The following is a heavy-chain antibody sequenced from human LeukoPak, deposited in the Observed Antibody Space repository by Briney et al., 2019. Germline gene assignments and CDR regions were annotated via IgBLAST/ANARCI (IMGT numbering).Heavy chain of an antibody. CDR1: GFTFSSCA. Sequence: HPGGSLRLSCAASGFTFSSCAMSWVRQAPGKGLEWVSTIIDSGNSIYYADSAEGRFTISRDNSKNTLYLQMNSLRAGDTAVYYCAKDSVPYYYGSGSYPDYWGQGTLVTVSS. J-gene: IGHJ4*02. CDR2: IIDSGNSI. V-gene: IGHV3-23*01. CDR3: AKDSVPYYYGSGSYPDY. D-gene: IGHD3-10*01.